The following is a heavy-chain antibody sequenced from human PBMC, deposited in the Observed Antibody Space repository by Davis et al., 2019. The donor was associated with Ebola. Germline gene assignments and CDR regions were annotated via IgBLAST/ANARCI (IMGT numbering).Heavy chain of an antibody. J-gene: IGHJ4*02. CDR1: GGSFSGYY. Sequence: MPSETLSLTCAVYGGSFSGYYWSWIRQHPGKGLEWIGYIYYSGSTYYNPSLKSRVTISVDTSKNQFSLKLSSVSAADTAVYYCARAISGYSSGWTYHFDYWGQGTLVTVSS. V-gene: IGHV4-34*01. CDR2: IYYSGST. D-gene: IGHD6-19*01. CDR3: ARAISGYSSGWTYHFDY.